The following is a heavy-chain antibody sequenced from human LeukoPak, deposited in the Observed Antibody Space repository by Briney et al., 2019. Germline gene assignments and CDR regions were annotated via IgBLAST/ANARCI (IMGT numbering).Heavy chain of an antibody. J-gene: IGHJ4*02. CDR2: IGTSSTTI. CDR3: AREAYYYGSGFDY. CDR1: GFTFSSYT. Sequence: GGSLRLSCAASGFTFSSYTMNWVRQPPGKGLEWVSNIGTSSTTIYYAESVRGRFTLSRDNSKNVLFLQMNSLGLEDTAVYYCAREAYYYGSGFDYWGQGVLVSVSS. D-gene: IGHD3-10*01. V-gene: IGHV3-48*04.